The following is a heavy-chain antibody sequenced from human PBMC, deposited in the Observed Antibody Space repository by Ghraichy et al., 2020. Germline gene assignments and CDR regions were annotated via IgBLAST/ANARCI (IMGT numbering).Heavy chain of an antibody. Sequence: SQTLSLTCTVSGGSVSSGSYYWSWIRQPPGKGLEWIGYIYYSGSTNYNPSLKSRVTISVDTSKNQFSLKLSSVTAADTAVYYCARDILVRGDRTNYYYYYGMDVWGQGTTVTVSS. J-gene: IGHJ6*02. CDR3: ARDILVRGDRTNYYYYYGMDV. CDR2: IYYSGST. V-gene: IGHV4-61*01. D-gene: IGHD3-10*01. CDR1: GGSVSSGSYY.